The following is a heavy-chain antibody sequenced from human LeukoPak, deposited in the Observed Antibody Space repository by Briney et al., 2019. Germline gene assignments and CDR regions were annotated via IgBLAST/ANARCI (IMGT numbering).Heavy chain of an antibody. V-gene: IGHV4-30-2*01. CDR3: ARGDGPDY. CDR1: GGSISSGGYY. Sequence: PSETLSLTCTVSGGSISSGGYYWSWIRQPPGKGLEWIGYIYHSGSTYYNPSLKSRVTISVDRSKNQFSLKLSSVTAADTAVYYCARGDGPDYWGQGTLVTVSS. CDR2: IYHSGST. J-gene: IGHJ4*02.